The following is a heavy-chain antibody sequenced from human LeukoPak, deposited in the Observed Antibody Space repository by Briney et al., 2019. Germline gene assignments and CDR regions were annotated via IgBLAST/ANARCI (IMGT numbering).Heavy chain of an antibody. J-gene: IGHJ4*02. CDR2: ISAYNGNT. CDR1: GYTFTSYG. CDR3: ARTYYYDARSFDY. V-gene: IGHV1-18*01. Sequence: GASVKVSCKASGYTFTSYGISWVRQAPGQGREWMGWISAYNGNTNYAQNLQGRLTLTTDTSTSTAYMDLRSLTSDDTAVYYCARTYYYDARSFDYWGQGTLVTVSS. D-gene: IGHD4/OR15-4a*01.